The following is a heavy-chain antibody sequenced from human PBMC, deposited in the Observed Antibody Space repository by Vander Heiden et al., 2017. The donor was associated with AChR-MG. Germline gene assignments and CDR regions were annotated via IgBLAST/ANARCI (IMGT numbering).Heavy chain of an antibody. CDR1: ASRFSNFA. CDR3: VRGRYGSSNTPGHY. V-gene: IGHV3-30-3*01. J-gene: IGHJ4*02. Sequence: QVHLLEPGGGVAQPGRSLRLSCADPASRFSNFAMHWVRQAPGKGVEWVAVISYDGANEYYVDAVKGRFTISRDFSENTVYLQMNNLRPEDTAVYYCVRGRYGSSNTPGHYWGLGTLVTVSS. D-gene: IGHD6-13*01. CDR2: ISYDGANE.